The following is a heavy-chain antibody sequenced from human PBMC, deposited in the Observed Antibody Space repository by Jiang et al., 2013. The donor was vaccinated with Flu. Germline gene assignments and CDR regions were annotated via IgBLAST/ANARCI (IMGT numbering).Heavy chain of an antibody. CDR1: GYSFTSYW. V-gene: IGHV5-51*01. CDR3: ARRRGGYYGLEPFDI. Sequence: GAEVKKPGESLRISCKGSGYSFTSYWISWVRQMPGKGLEWMGIIYPGDSDSRYSPSFRGQVTLSADGSTSTAYLQWSSLKASDTAMYYCARRRGGYYGLEPFDIWGQGTMVTVSS. D-gene: IGHD5-24*01. CDR2: IYPGDSDS. J-gene: IGHJ3*02.